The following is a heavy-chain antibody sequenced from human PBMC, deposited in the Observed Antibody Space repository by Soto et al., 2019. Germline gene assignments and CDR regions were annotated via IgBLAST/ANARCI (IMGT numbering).Heavy chain of an antibody. CDR3: ARQGFGPLPGLVDV. D-gene: IGHD3-10*01. J-gene: IGHJ6*02. Sequence: QVQLQESGPGLVKPSETLSLSCTVSGGSISSYYWSWFRQSPGKRMEWIGYVHHSWGSSYNPSLQSRVAISLDPSKSQFSLKVTSVTATDTAVYYCARQGFGPLPGLVDVWGQGTTVTVSS. CDR2: VHHSWGS. V-gene: IGHV4-59*08. CDR1: GGSISSYY.